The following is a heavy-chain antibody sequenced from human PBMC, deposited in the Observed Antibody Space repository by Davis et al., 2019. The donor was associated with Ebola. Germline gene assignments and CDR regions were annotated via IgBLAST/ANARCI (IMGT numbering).Heavy chain of an antibody. CDR3: ARDSPTPGY. Sequence: GGSLRLSCAASGFTFSNAWMSWVRQAPGKGLEWVSAISGSGGSTYYADSVKGRFTISRDNSKNTLYLQMNTLRVEDTAVYYCARDSPTPGYWGQGTLVTVSS. J-gene: IGHJ4*02. CDR2: ISGSGGST. V-gene: IGHV3-23*01. D-gene: IGHD7-27*01. CDR1: GFTFSNAW.